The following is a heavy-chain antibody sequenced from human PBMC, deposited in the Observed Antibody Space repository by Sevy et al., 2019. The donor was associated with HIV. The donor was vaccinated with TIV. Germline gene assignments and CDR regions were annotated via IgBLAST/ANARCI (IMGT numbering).Heavy chain of an antibody. Sequence: GGSLRLSCKPSGFTFVTYAMNWVRQFPGKGLEWVSTIYGSGVAPYYADSVKGRFTISRDNSKNTLYLQMNSLRTEDTALYYWAGARYDSSGSFDAFDVWGQGTMVTVSS. CDR1: GFTFVTYA. V-gene: IGHV3-23*01. CDR3: AGARYDSSGSFDAFDV. D-gene: IGHD3-22*01. J-gene: IGHJ3*01. CDR2: IYGSGVAP.